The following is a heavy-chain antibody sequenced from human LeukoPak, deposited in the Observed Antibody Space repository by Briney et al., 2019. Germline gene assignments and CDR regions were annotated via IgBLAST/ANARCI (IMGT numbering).Heavy chain of an antibody. CDR2: ISAYNGNT. V-gene: IGHV1-18*01. J-gene: IGHJ6*02. Sequence: ASVKVSCKASGYTFTSYGISWVRQAPGHGLEWMGWISAYNGNTNYAQKLQGRVTMTTDTSTSTAYMELRSLRSDDTAVYYCARVVPAAMIYYYYGMDVWGQGTTVTVSS. CDR3: ARVVPAAMIYYYYGMDV. D-gene: IGHD2-2*01. CDR1: GYTFTSYG.